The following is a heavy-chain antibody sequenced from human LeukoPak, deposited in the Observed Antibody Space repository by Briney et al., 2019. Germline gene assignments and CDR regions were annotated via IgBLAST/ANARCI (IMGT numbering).Heavy chain of an antibody. CDR1: GFTFSSYS. CDR3: ARELITRTISFDS. J-gene: IGHJ4*02. CDR2: ISSSSSTI. V-gene: IGHV3-48*04. Sequence: GGSLRLSCAASGFTFSSYSMNWVRQAPGKGLEWVSYISSSSSTIYYADSVKGRFTISRDNAKNSLYLQMNSLRAEDTAVYYCARELITRTISFDSWGQGTLVTVSS. D-gene: IGHD1-14*01.